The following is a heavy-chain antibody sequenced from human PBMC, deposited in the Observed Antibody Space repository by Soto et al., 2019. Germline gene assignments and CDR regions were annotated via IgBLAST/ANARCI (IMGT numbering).Heavy chain of an antibody. D-gene: IGHD1-26*01. J-gene: IGHJ4*02. CDR3: AKEGGLSGSYYISSSYYFDY. CDR1: GFTFSSSG. V-gene: IGHV3-30*18. Sequence: PGGSLRLSCVASGFTFSSSGMHWVRQAPGKGLEWVAIISYDGSNTYYADSVKGRFTISRDNSKNTLYLQMNSLRAEDTSVYYCAKEGGLSGSYYISSSYYFDYWGQGT. CDR2: ISYDGSNT.